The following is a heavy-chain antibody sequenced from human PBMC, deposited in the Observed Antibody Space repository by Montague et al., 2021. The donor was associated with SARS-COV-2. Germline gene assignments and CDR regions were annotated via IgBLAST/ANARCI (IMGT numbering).Heavy chain of an antibody. Sequence: SETLSLTCTVSGGSISSSSYYWGWIRQPPGKGLEWIGSIFYSGSTDYXPSLKSRVTISVDTSKNQFSLKLGSVTAADTAVYYCASMVRAQVYYFDYWGQGTLVTVSS. D-gene: IGHD3-10*01. J-gene: IGHJ4*02. CDR1: GGSISSSSYY. CDR3: ASMVRAQVYYFDY. CDR2: IFYSGST. V-gene: IGHV4-39*01.